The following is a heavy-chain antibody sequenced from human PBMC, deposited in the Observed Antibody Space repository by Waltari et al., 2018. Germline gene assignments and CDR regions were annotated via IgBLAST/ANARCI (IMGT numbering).Heavy chain of an antibody. Sequence: QVQLVQSGAEVKKPGSSVTVSCKASGGTFSSYPISRVRQAPGQGLEWMGRIIPILGIANYAQKFQGRVTITADKSTSTAYMELSSLRSEDTAVYYCARGRLGIDRDWGQGTLVTVSS. CDR3: ARGRLGIDRD. V-gene: IGHV1-69*02. D-gene: IGHD7-27*01. CDR1: GGTFSSYP. J-gene: IGHJ4*02. CDR2: IIPILGIA.